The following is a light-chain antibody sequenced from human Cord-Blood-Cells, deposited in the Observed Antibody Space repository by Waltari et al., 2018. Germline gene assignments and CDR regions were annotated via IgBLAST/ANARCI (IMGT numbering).Light chain of an antibody. Sequence: EIVLTQSPATLSLSPGERATLSCRASQSVSSYLAWYQQKPGLAPRLLIYDASNRATGIPARFSGSGSGTDFTLTISSLEPEDFAVYYCQQRSNWQTFGQGTKVEIK. CDR3: QQRSNWQT. V-gene: IGKV3-11*01. CDR2: DAS. J-gene: IGKJ1*01. CDR1: QSVSSY.